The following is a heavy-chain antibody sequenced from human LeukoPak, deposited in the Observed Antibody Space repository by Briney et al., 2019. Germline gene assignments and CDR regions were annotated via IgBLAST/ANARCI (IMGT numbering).Heavy chain of an antibody. Sequence: GGSLRLSCAASGFTISSYWMSWVRQAPGKGLEWVANIKQDGSEKYYVDSVKGRFTISRDNAKNSLYLQMNSLSAEDTAVYYCARESRDGYNEFDYWGQGTLVTVSS. CDR1: GFTISSYW. V-gene: IGHV3-7*01. J-gene: IGHJ4*02. CDR2: IKQDGSEK. D-gene: IGHD5-24*01. CDR3: ARESRDGYNEFDY.